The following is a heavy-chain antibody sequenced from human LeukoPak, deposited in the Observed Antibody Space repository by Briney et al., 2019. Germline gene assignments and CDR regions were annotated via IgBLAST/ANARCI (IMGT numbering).Heavy chain of an antibody. CDR2: INTNNGNT. CDR3: ARVLRIAAADTNWFDP. CDR1: GYTFTSYG. J-gene: IGHJ5*02. V-gene: IGHV1-18*01. D-gene: IGHD6-13*01. Sequence: ASVKVSCKASGYTFTSYGISWVRQAPGQGLEWLGWINTNNGNTNSAPKFQGRVSMTTDTSTSTAYMELWSLRSDDTAVYYCARVLRIAAADTNWFDPWGQGTLVTVSS.